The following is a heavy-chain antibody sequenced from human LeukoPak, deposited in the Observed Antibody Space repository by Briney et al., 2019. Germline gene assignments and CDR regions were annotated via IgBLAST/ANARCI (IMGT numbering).Heavy chain of an antibody. Sequence: GGSLRLSCVASGFTFSSYGMQWVRQAPGKGLEWVAFIGFDGSKIYYADSVKGRLTISRDNSKNTVNLQMNSLRVEDTAVYYCAKDSDTYGHRHFDHWGQGTLVTVSS. J-gene: IGHJ4*02. D-gene: IGHD2-8*01. CDR1: GFTFSSYG. CDR2: IGFDGSKI. CDR3: AKDSDTYGHRHFDH. V-gene: IGHV3-30*02.